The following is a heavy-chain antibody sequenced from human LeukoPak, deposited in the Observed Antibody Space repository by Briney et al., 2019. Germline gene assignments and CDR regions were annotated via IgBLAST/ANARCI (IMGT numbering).Heavy chain of an antibody. CDR3: ARXHYDRXYYFXX. D-gene: IGHD3-22*01. J-gene: IGHJ4*02. V-gene: IGHV3-11*06. CDR1: GFTFSDYY. CDR2: ISTSSSYT. Sequence: GGSLRLSCAASGFTFSDYYISWIRQAPGKGLEWVSYISTSSSYTNYADSVKGRFTISRDNAKNSLYLQMNSLRAEDTAVYYCARXHYDRXYYFXXXXQGTLVTVSS.